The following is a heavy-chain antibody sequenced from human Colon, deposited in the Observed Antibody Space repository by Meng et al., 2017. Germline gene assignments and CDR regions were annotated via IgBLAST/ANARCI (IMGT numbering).Heavy chain of an antibody. CDR1: GGSFSDYY. CDR2: IHPSGST. Sequence: QGQLRQWGAGLFKPSETLSRTCAVYGGSFSDYYLTWIRQPPGKGLEWVGEIHPSGSTYYSPSLQSRVTITLDTSKNQFSLTLSSMTAADTAVYYCARGVDWAKSGNFWGQGTLVTVSS. CDR3: ARGVDWAKSGNF. J-gene: IGHJ4*02. D-gene: IGHD3-9*01. V-gene: IGHV4-34*01.